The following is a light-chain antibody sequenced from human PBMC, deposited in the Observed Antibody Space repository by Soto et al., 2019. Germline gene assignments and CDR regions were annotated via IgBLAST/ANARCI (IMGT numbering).Light chain of an antibody. CDR3: SSYGGSNNFYV. CDR1: SSDIGGYKY. J-gene: IGLJ1*01. CDR2: EVS. Sequence: QSVLTQPPSASGSPGQSVTISCTGTSSDIGGYKYVSWYQQHPGRAPKLMIYEVSKRPSGVPDRFSGSKSGNTASLTVSGLQAEDEADYYCSSYGGSNNFYVFGTGTKVTAL. V-gene: IGLV2-8*01.